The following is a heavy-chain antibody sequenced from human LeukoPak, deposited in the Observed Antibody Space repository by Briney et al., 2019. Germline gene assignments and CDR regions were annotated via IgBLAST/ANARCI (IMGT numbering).Heavy chain of an antibody. J-gene: IGHJ4*02. CDR1: GFTFSSYS. Sequence: PGGSLRLSCAASGFTFSSYSMNWVRQAPGKGLEWVSSISSSSSYIYYADSVKGRFTISRDNAKNSLYLQMNSLRAEDKAVYYCARGAAVAGGYYYFDYWGQGTLVTVSS. V-gene: IGHV3-21*01. CDR2: ISSSSSYI. CDR3: ARGAAVAGGYYYFDY. D-gene: IGHD6-19*01.